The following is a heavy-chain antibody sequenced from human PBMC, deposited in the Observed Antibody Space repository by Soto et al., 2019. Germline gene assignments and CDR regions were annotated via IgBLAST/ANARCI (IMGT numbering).Heavy chain of an antibody. CDR1: GGSFSGYY. J-gene: IGHJ6*02. CDR3: ARAPLRITIFGVNQLGYYGMDV. Sequence: SETLSLTCAVYGGSFSGYYWSWIRQPPGKGLEWIGEINHSGSTNYNPSLKSRVTISVDTSKNQFSLKLSSVTAADTAVYYCARAPLRITIFGVNQLGYYGMDVWGQGTTVTVSS. V-gene: IGHV4-34*01. D-gene: IGHD3-3*01. CDR2: INHSGST.